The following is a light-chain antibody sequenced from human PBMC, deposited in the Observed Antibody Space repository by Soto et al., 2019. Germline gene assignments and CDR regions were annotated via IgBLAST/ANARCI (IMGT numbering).Light chain of an antibody. J-gene: IGLJ2*01. CDR2: DVN. CDR1: SSDVGAFNY. V-gene: IGLV2-14*01. CDR3: SSYTRANTLI. Sequence: QSALTQPAAVSGSPGQSIIISCTGTSSDVGAFNYVSWYQQHPGKAPKLMIFDVNDRPSGVSNRFSGSKSGNTASLTISGLQAEDEADYYCSSYTRANTLIFGGGTKLTVL.